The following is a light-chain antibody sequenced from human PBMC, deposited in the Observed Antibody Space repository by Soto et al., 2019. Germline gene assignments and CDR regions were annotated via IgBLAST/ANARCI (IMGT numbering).Light chain of an antibody. CDR2: DNT. J-gene: IGLJ1*01. CDR1: SSNIGANF. CDR3: QSCDSTLSARYV. V-gene: IGLV1-51*01. Sequence: QSVLTQPPSVSAAPGQKVTLSCPGSSSNIGANFVSWYQKLPGTAPKLLIYDNTKLPGGIPYRFSGSKSGTSATLGITGLQTRDAGDYYCQSCDSTLSARYVFGTGTKVTVL.